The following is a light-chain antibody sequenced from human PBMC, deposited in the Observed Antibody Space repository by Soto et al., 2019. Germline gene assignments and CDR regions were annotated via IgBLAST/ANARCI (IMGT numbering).Light chain of an antibody. J-gene: IGLJ2*01. CDR1: SSDVGGYNY. CDR2: EVS. V-gene: IGLV2-8*01. CDR3: SSYAGSDNLV. Sequence: QSALTQPPSASGSPGQSVTISCTGTSSDVGGYNYVSWYQHHPGKAPKLMIYEVSKRPSGVPDRFSGSKSGNTASLTVSGLQAEAEADYYCSSYAGSDNLVFGGGTKVTVL.